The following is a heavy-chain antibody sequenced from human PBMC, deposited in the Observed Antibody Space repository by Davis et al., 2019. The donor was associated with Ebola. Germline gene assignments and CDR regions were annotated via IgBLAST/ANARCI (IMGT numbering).Heavy chain of an antibody. CDR2: IDSSATTT. CDR1: EFTFSSYE. V-gene: IGHV3-48*03. Sequence: GESLKISYAASEFTFSSYEMNWVRQAPGKGLEWVSYIDSSATTTYYADSVKGRFTISRDNAKNSLFLQMNSLTAEDTALYYCAREAPFCGGDCLDYWGQGTLVTVSS. J-gene: IGHJ4*02. D-gene: IGHD2-21*01. CDR3: AREAPFCGGDCLDY.